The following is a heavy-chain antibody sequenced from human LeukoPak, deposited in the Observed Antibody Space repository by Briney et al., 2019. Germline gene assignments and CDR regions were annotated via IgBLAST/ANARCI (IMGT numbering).Heavy chain of an antibody. CDR2: IYTSGST. CDR1: GGSISSGSYY. V-gene: IGHV4-61*02. CDR3: ARVSGYDWESFYDY. J-gene: IGHJ4*02. D-gene: IGHD5-12*01. Sequence: SETLSLTCTVSGGSISSGSYYWSWIRQPAGKGLEWIGRIYTSGSTNYNPSLKSRVTISVDTSKNQFSLKLSSVTAADTAMYYCARVSGYDWESFYDYWGQGSLVTVSS.